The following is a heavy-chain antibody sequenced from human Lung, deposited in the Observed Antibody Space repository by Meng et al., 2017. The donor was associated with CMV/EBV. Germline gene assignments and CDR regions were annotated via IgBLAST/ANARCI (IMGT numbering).Heavy chain of an antibody. Sequence: SETLSLTCAVYGGSFSGYYWSWIRQPPGKGLEWIGEINHSGSTNYNPSLKSRVTISVDTSKNQFSLKLSSVTAADTAVYYCARGRYDFWSGYYRGYFDYWXQGTXVTVSS. CDR2: INHSGST. J-gene: IGHJ4*02. V-gene: IGHV4-34*01. CDR1: GGSFSGYY. CDR3: ARGRYDFWSGYYRGYFDY. D-gene: IGHD3-3*01.